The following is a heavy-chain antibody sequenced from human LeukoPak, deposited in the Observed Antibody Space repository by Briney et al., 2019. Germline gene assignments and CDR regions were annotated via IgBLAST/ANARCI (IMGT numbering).Heavy chain of an antibody. D-gene: IGHD1-1*01. CDR1: GFAFNSYS. CDR3: ARVAQGASTENYYYYYMDV. Sequence: GGSLRLSCAASGFAFNSYSIKWVRQAPGKGLEWVSSITSRSSHIYYADTVKGRFTISRDNAKNSLDLQMSSLRAEDTAVYYCARVAQGASTENYYYYYMDVWGKGTTVTVSS. V-gene: IGHV3-21*01. CDR2: ITSRSSHI. J-gene: IGHJ6*03.